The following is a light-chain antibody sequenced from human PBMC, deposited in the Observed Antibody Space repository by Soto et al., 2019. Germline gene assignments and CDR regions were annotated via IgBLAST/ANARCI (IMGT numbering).Light chain of an antibody. V-gene: IGKV1-27*01. Sequence: DIQMTQSPTSLSASVGDRVTITCRASQDIRNFVAWYQQKPGKAPKLLIYAASTLQSGVPSRFSGSVSVTDFTLTINILQPEDVATYSCQKYSSVPVFGPGTKVEIK. CDR1: QDIRNF. CDR2: AAS. J-gene: IGKJ3*01. CDR3: QKYSSVPV.